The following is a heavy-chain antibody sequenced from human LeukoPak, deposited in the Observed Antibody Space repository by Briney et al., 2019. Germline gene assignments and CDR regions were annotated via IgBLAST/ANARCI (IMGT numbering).Heavy chain of an antibody. CDR3: ARVKNTVTTSDFDY. CDR2: IYYTGST. D-gene: IGHD4-17*01. V-gene: IGHV4-59*01. J-gene: IGHJ4*02. CDR1: GGSISRDH. Sequence: PSETLSLTCTVSGGSISRDHWSWIRQPPGKGLEWIGYIYYTGSTNYNPSLKSRVTISVDTSKNQFSLKLSSVTAADTAVYYCARVKNTVTTSDFDYWGQGTLVTVSS.